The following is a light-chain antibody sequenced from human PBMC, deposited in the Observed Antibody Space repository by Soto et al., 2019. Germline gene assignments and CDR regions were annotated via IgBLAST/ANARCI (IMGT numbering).Light chain of an antibody. V-gene: IGKV1-9*01. Sequence: IRLPQSPSFLSASVGDRVPITCRASQGISSYLAWYQQKPGKAPKLLIYAASTLQSGVPSRFSGSGSGTEFTLTISSLQPDDFATYYCQQYNSYSWTFGQGTKVDIK. CDR1: QGISSY. CDR3: QQYNSYSWT. CDR2: AAS. J-gene: IGKJ1*01.